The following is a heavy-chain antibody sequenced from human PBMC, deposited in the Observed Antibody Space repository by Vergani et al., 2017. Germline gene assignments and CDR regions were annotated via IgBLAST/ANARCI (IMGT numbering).Heavy chain of an antibody. J-gene: IGHJ6*03. CDR2: IYPNSVDT. D-gene: IGHD3-10*01. Sequence: QVQLVQSGAEVKKPGASVMVSCKASGFTFTSYHIHWVRQAPGQGLDWLGRIYPNSVDTRYSQRFKDRVTITTDTSINSAYMVLSRLRSDDTAVYYCASDSSWSYQHYYYYYMDGWGKGTTVTASS. CDR3: ASDSSWSYQHYYYYYMDG. CDR1: GFTFTSYH. V-gene: IGHV1-2*06.